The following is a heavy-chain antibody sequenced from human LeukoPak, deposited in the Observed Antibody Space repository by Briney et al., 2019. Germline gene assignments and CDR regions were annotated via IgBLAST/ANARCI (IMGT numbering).Heavy chain of an antibody. CDR3: ARESESSGWYDY. CDR1: GFMFHDYA. D-gene: IGHD6-19*01. Sequence: GGPLRLSCAAPGFMFHDYAIHWVRQAPGKGLEWVSLISGDGGSTFYADSVKGRFTISRDNSKNSLYPQMNSLRSDDTALYYCARESESSGWYDYWGQGTLVTVSS. CDR2: ISGDGGST. J-gene: IGHJ4*02. V-gene: IGHV3-43*02.